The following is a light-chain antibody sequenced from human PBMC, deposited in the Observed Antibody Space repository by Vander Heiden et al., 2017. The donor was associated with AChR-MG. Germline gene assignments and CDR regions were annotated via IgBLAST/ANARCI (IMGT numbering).Light chain of an antibody. J-gene: IGKJ2*01. Sequence: DIQMTQSPSSLSASGGDRVTITCRSSQTISNYLNWYQQKPGKAPKLLIYAASNLQSGVPSRFSGSAYGTDFTLTISSLQPEDFAIYYCQQSYSIPYTFGQGTKLEIK. CDR2: AAS. V-gene: IGKV1-39*01. CDR1: QTISNY. CDR3: QQSYSIPYT.